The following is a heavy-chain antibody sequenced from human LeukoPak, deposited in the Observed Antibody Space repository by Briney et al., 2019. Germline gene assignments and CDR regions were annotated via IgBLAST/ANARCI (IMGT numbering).Heavy chain of an antibody. CDR3: ARLEAELLWFGDQGNWFDP. J-gene: IGHJ5*02. CDR1: GGSISSSSYY. Sequence: SETLSLTCTVSGGSISSSSYYWGWIRQPPGKGLEWIGSIYYSGSTNYNPSLKSRVTISVDTSKNQFSLKLSSVTAADTAVYYCARLEAELLWFGDQGNWFDPWGQGALVTVSS. D-gene: IGHD3-10*01. V-gene: IGHV4-39*07. CDR2: IYYSGST.